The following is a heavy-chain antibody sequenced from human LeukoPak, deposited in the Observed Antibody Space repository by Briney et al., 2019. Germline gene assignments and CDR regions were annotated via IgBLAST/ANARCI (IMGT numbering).Heavy chain of an antibody. D-gene: IGHD5-18*01. V-gene: IGHV1-69*13. CDR1: GGTFSSYA. CDR2: IIPIFGTA. CDR3: ARDRGWAGCSYGFYY. Sequence: SVKVSCKASGGTFSSYAISWVRQAPGQGLEWMGGIIPIFGTANYAQKFQGRVTITADESTSTAYMELSSLRSEDTAVYYCARDRGWAGCSYGFYYWGQGTLVTVSS. J-gene: IGHJ4*02.